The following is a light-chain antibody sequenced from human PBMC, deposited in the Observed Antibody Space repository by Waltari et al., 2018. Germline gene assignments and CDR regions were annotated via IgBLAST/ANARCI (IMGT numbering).Light chain of an antibody. Sequence: DIVMTPSPLSLSVTPGEPASHSCRFSQSRLHSSGNTFLEWYLQKPGQSPQLLIDLVSNRASGVPDRFSGIGSGTDVTLKISRVEAEDVGIYFCMQARQTPWTFGQGTKVEI. J-gene: IGKJ1*01. V-gene: IGKV2-28*01. CDR1: QSRLHSSGNTF. CDR2: LVS. CDR3: MQARQTPWT.